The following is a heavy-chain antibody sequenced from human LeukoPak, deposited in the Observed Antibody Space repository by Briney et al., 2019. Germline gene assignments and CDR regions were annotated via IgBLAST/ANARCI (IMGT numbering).Heavy chain of an antibody. CDR2: TYYRSTWYN. CDR3: TRRLTQCDCFDP. J-gene: IGHJ5*02. CDR1: GDSVSSNSVT. D-gene: IGHD2-21*02. V-gene: IGHV6-1*01. Sequence: SQTLSLTCAISGDSVSSNSVTWNWIRQSPSRGLEWLGRTYYRSTWYNDYAVSVRGRITVNPDTSKNQFSLHLNSVTPEDTAVYYCTRRLTQCDCFDPWGQGILVTVSS.